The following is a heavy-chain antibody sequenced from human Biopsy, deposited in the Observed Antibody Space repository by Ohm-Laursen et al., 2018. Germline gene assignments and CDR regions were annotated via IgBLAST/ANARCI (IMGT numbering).Heavy chain of an antibody. Sequence: ASVKVSCNASGYDFLDFHIHWVRQVPGQGLEWIGHINPHTGVTKYAQKFLDRITMTGDTSISTAYMDLSRLTSADTGIYYCARPPGGVSTIGFDPWGQGTLVIVSS. J-gene: IGHJ5*02. CDR2: INPHTGVT. D-gene: IGHD5/OR15-5a*01. V-gene: IGHV1-2*05. CDR3: ARPPGGVSTIGFDP. CDR1: GYDFLDFH.